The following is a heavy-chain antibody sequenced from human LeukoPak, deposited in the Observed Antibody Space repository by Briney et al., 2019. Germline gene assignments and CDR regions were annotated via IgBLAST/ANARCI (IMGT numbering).Heavy chain of an antibody. D-gene: IGHD3-10*01. CDR3: ARAGMMIRHFDL. J-gene: IGHJ2*01. Sequence: PSETLSLTCTVSGGSISSSSYYWGWIRQPPGKGLEWIGSIYYSGSTYYNPSLKSRVTISVDTSKNQFSLQLSSVTAADTAVYYCARAGMMIRHFDLWGRGTLVTVSS. CDR2: IYYSGST. CDR1: GGSISSSSYY. V-gene: IGHV4-39*07.